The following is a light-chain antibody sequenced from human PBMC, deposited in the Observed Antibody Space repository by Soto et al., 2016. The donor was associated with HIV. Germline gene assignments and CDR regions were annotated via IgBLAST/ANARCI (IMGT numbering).Light chain of an antibody. CDR2: DDN. J-gene: IGLJ2*01. Sequence: SYELTQPPSVSVAPGNTARITCGGNNIGSKSVHWYQQKPGQAPVLVVYDDNDRPSGIPERFSGSNSGNTATLSINRVEAGDEADYYCQVWDRSSDHVVFGGGTKLSVL. CDR3: QVWDRSSDHVV. CDR1: NIGSKS. V-gene: IGLV3-21*03.